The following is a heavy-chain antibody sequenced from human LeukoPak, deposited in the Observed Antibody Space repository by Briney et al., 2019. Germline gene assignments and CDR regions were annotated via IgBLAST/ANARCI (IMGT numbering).Heavy chain of an antibody. CDR3: AREPPPYSSGWSRFDP. CDR1: GYTFTSYG. D-gene: IGHD6-19*01. V-gene: IGHV1-18*01. Sequence: ASVKVSCKASGYTFTSYGISWVRQAPGQGLEWMGWISAYNGNTNYAQKLQGRVTMTTDTSTSTAYMELRSLRSDDTAVYYCAREPPPYSSGWSRFDPWSQGTLVTVSS. J-gene: IGHJ5*02. CDR2: ISAYNGNT.